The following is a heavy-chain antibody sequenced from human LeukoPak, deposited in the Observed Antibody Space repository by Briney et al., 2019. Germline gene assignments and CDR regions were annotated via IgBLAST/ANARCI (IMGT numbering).Heavy chain of an antibody. CDR1: GYTFTSYG. V-gene: IGHV1-18*01. CDR3: ARDDAYYGSGLYGMDV. D-gene: IGHD3-10*01. Sequence: ASVKVSCKASGYTFTSYGISWVRQAPGQGLEWMGWISAYNGNTNYAQKLQGRVTMTTDTSTSTAYMELRSLRSDDTAVYYCARDDAYYGSGLYGMDVWGQGTTVTVSS. J-gene: IGHJ6*02. CDR2: ISAYNGNT.